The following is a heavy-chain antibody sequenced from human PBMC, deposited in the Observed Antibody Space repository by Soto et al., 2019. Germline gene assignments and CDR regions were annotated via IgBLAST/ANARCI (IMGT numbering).Heavy chain of an antibody. CDR1: GFTFSSYA. CDR3: ARDSSGRLY. J-gene: IGHJ4*02. V-gene: IGHV3-30-3*01. CDR2: ISYDGSNK. Sequence: PGGSLRLSCAASGFTFSSYAMHWVRQAPGKGLEWVAVISYDGSNKYYADSVKGRFTISRDNSKNTLYLQMNSLRAEDTAVYYCARDSSGRLYWGQGTLVTVSS. D-gene: IGHD6-19*01.